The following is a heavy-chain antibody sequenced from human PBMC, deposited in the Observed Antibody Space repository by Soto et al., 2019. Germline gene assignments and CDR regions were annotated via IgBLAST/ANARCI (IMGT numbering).Heavy chain of an antibody. Sequence: ASVKVSCKVSGYTLTELSMHWVRQAPGKGLEWMGGFDPEDGETIYAQKFQGRVTMTEDTSTDTAYMELSSLRSEDTAVYYCATVDGLVVDTYSNCFDPWGQGTLVTISS. J-gene: IGHJ5*02. CDR1: GYTLTELS. V-gene: IGHV1-24*01. D-gene: IGHD3-22*01. CDR2: FDPEDGET. CDR3: ATVDGLVVDTYSNCFDP.